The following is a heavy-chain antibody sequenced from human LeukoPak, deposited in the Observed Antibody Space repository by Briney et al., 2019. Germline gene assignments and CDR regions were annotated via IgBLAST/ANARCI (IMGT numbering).Heavy chain of an antibody. V-gene: IGHV4-34*01. CDR3: ARFGYYDFWSGYDVG. CDR1: GFTFSSYA. D-gene: IGHD3-3*01. J-gene: IGHJ4*02. CDR2: INHSGST. Sequence: GSLRLSCAASGFTFSSYAMSWIRQPPGKGLEWIGEINHSGSTNYNPSLKSRVTISVDTSKNQFSLKLSSVTAADTAVYYCARFGYYDFWSGYDVGWGQGTLVTVSS.